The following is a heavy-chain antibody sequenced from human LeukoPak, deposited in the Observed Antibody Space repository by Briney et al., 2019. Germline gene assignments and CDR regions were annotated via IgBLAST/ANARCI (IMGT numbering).Heavy chain of an antibody. D-gene: IGHD3-22*01. V-gene: IGHV1-69*05. CDR1: GGTFSSYA. J-gene: IGHJ5*02. CDR2: IIPIFGTA. Sequence: GASVKVSCKASGGTFSSYAISWVRQAPGQGLEWMGGIIPIFGTANYAQKFQGRVTITTDESTSTAYMELSSLRSEDTAVHYCARGSRSWLLLESWFDPWGQGTLVTVSS. CDR3: ARGSRSWLLLESWFDP.